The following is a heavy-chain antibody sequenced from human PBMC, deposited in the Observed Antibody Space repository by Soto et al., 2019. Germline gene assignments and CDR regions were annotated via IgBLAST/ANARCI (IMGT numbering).Heavy chain of an antibody. V-gene: IGHV4-34*01. J-gene: IGHJ5*02. CDR3: ATSSSWYRGFDP. CDR1: GGSFSGYY. CDR2: INHSGST. Sequence: SETLSLTCAVYGGSFSGYYWSWIRQPPGKGLEWIGEINHSGSTNYNPSLKSRVTISVDTSKNQFSLKLSSVTAADTAVYYCATSSSWYRGFDPWGQGTLVTVSS. D-gene: IGHD6-13*01.